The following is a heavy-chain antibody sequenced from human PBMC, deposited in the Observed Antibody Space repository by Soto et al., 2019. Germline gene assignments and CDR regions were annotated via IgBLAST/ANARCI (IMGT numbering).Heavy chain of an antibody. D-gene: IGHD3-10*01. CDR3: ARLGDYYGSGISAFDI. CDR2: INHSGST. Sequence: SETLSLTSAVYGGSFSGYYWSWIRQPPGKGLEWIGEINHSGSTNYNPSLKSRVTISVDTSKNQFSLKLSSVTAADTAVYYCARLGDYYGSGISAFDIWGQGTVVTVSS. CDR1: GGSFSGYY. V-gene: IGHV4-34*01. J-gene: IGHJ3*02.